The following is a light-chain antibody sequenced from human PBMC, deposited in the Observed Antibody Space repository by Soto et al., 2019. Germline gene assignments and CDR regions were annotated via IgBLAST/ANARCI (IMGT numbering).Light chain of an antibody. Sequence: EIVLTQSPATLSLSPGERATLSCRASQSVSTYLAWYQQKPGQAPRLLIYDASNRATGIPARFSGSVSGTDFTLTISSLEPEDFAVYYCQHRNYWPPGAAFGGGTKVEIK. J-gene: IGKJ4*01. CDR1: QSVSTY. CDR2: DAS. CDR3: QHRNYWPPGAA. V-gene: IGKV3-11*01.